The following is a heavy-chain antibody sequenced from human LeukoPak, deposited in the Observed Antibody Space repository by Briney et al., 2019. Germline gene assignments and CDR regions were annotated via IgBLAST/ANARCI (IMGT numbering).Heavy chain of an antibody. J-gene: IGHJ4*02. Sequence: GWSLRLSCAASGFTFSAFSMNWVRQAPGKGLEWVSAISSSSSDIYYTDSVKGRFTISRDNANNFLYLQVSSLRAEDTAVYYCATGYTSGTRIDYWGQGTLVSVSS. CDR1: GFTFSAFS. V-gene: IGHV3-21*01. CDR3: ATGYTSGTRIDY. D-gene: IGHD6-19*01. CDR2: ISSSSSDI.